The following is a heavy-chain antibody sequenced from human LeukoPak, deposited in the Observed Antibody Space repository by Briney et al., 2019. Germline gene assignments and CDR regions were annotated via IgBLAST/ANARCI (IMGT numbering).Heavy chain of an antibody. CDR2: INPKSGGT. D-gene: IGHD3-3*01. J-gene: IGHJ3*01. CDR3: TRETGANYDPGAFEV. V-gene: IGHV1-2*02. Sequence: ASVKVSCKASGYSFTAYYIHWVRQAPGQGLEWMGWINPKSGGTDSAEKFGGRVTMSRDTSLRTSYLEVRRLKSDDTAVYYCTRETGANYDPGAFEVWGQGTMVTVSS. CDR1: GYSFTAYY.